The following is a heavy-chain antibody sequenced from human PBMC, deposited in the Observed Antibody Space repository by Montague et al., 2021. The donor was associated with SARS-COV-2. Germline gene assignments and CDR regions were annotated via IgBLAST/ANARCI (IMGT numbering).Heavy chain of an antibody. Sequence: PALVKPTQTLTLTCTVSGFSLITNGMGVGWIRQPPGAAPAWLALIYWDDDKRYSPSLKTRMTITKDTSRNQVVLTMTNMDPGDTGTYFCARYTSRMYGSFDYWGQGALVSVSS. CDR1: GFSLITNGMG. V-gene: IGHV2-5*02. D-gene: IGHD3-16*02. J-gene: IGHJ4*02. CDR3: ARYTSRMYGSFDY. CDR2: IYWDDDK.